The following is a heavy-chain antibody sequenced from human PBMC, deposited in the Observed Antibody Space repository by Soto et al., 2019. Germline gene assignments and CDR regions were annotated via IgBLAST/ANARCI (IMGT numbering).Heavy chain of an antibody. J-gene: IGHJ6*02. V-gene: IGHV4-39*01. CDR2: IYYSGST. CDR3: ARQVSDQSGYDLYYYYYGMDV. CDR1: GGSISSSSYY. D-gene: IGHD5-12*01. Sequence: PSETLSLTCTVSGGSISSSSYYWGWIRQPPGKGLEWIGSIYYSGSTYYNPSLKSRVTISVDTSKNQFSLKLSSVTAADTAVYYCARQVSDQSGYDLYYYYYGMDVWGQGTTVTVSS.